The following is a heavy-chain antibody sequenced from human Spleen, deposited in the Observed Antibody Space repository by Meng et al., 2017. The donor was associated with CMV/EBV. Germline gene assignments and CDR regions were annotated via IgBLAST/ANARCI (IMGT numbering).Heavy chain of an antibody. CDR2: MNPNSGNT. Sequence: ASVKVSCKASGYSFTSYDINWVRQAAGQGLEWMGWMNPNSGNTGYGKKFQGRVTMTRNTSISAAYMELSSLRSEDTAVYYCARDLTYGDFYGTFDYWGQGTLVTVSS. J-gene: IGHJ4*02. CDR3: ARDLTYGDFYGTFDY. D-gene: IGHD4-17*01. V-gene: IGHV1-8*01. CDR1: GYSFTSYD.